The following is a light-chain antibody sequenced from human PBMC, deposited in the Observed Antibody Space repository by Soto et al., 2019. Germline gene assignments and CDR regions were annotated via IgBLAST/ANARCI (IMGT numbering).Light chain of an antibody. CDR2: EVS. J-gene: IGLJ1*01. Sequence: QSALTQPASVSGSPGQAITISCTGTSSDVGANNYVSWYQQQSGKAPKLLIHEVSNRPAGVSDRFSGSKSGNTASLTISGLQAEDEADYYCSAFATSRAYVVGIGTKLTVL. V-gene: IGLV2-14*01. CDR3: SAFATSRAYV. CDR1: SSDVGANNY.